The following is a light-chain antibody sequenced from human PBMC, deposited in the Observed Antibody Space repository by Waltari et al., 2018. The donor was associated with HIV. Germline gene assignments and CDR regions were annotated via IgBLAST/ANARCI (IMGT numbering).Light chain of an antibody. J-gene: IGLJ3*02. Sequence: QSALTKPASVSGSPGQSITIPCTGTSSDVGGYNYVSWYQQHPGKAPKLMIYEVSNRPSGVSNRLSGSKSGNTASLTISGLQAEDEADYYCSSYTSSSTWVFGGGTKLTVL. CDR3: SSYTSSSTWV. CDR2: EVS. CDR1: SSDVGGYNY. V-gene: IGLV2-14*01.